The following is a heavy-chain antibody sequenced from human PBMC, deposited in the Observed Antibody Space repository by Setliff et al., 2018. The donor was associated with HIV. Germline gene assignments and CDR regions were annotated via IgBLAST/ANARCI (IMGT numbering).Heavy chain of an antibody. D-gene: IGHD3-3*01. CDR3: ARSIVPVASGYYYFEY. V-gene: IGHV4-38-2*02. J-gene: IGHJ4*02. Sequence: SETLSLTCTVSGSSISSNYYWAWIRQAPGKGLEWIGCIDASANTYYIPSLKSRATISIDTSKNQFSLRLSSVAAGDTAVYYCARSIVPVASGYYYFEYWGQGTLVTVSS. CDR2: IDASANT. CDR1: GSSISSNYY.